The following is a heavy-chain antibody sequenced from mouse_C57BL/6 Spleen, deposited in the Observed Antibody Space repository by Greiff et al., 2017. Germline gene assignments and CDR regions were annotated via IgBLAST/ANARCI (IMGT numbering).Heavy chain of an antibody. CDR2: ISSGGSYT. V-gene: IGHV5-6*01. CDR3: AKHGGWYFDV. J-gene: IGHJ1*03. CDR1: GFTFSSYG. Sequence: EVQLVESGGDLVKPGGSLKLSCAASGFTFSSYGMSWVRQTPDKRLEWVATISSGGSYTYYPDSVKGRYTISRDNSKNTLYLQMSSLKSEDTAIYYCAKHGGWYFDVWGTGTTVTVSS.